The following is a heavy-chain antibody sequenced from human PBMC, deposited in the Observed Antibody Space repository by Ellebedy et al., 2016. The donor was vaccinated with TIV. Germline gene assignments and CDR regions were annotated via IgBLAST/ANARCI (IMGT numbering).Heavy chain of an antibody. CDR2: IIPIFGTA. Sequence: AASVKVSCKASGGTFSTYPISWVRQAPGQGLEWMGGIIPIFGTANYAQKFQGRVTITADESTSTAYMELSSLRSEDTAVYYCASGRTTISTWHYYGLDVWGQGTTVTVSS. V-gene: IGHV1-69*13. J-gene: IGHJ6*02. CDR3: ASGRTTISTWHYYGLDV. D-gene: IGHD4-11*01. CDR1: GGTFSTYP.